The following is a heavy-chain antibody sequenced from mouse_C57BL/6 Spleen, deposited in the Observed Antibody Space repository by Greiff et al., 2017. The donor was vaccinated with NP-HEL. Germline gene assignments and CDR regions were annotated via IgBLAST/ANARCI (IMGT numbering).Heavy chain of an antibody. J-gene: IGHJ3*01. V-gene: IGHV1-61*01. Sequence: VQLQQPGAELVRPGSSVKLSCKASGYTFTSYWMDWVKQRPGQGLEWIGNIYPSDSETHYNQKFKDKATLTVDKSSSTAYMQLSSLTSEDSAVYYCARRSGYGFAYWGQGTLVTVSA. CDR2: IYPSDSET. D-gene: IGHD3-2*02. CDR1: GYTFTSYW. CDR3: ARRSGYGFAY.